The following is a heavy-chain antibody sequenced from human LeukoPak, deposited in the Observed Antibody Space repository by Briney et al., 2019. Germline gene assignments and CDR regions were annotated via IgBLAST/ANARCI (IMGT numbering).Heavy chain of an antibody. J-gene: IGHJ4*02. V-gene: IGHV1-46*01. CDR1: GYTFTDYY. D-gene: IGHD2-15*01. Sequence: ASVKVSCKASGYTFTDYYIHWVRQAPGQGLEWMGIINPSDGSTSYAQKFQGRVTMTRDMSTSTVYMELSSLRSEDTAVYFCARSGCSGGSCFLDYWGQGTLVTVSS. CDR2: INPSDGST. CDR3: ARSGCSGGSCFLDY.